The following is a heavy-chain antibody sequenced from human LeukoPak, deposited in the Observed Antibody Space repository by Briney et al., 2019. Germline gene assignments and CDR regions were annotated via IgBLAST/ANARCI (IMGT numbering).Heavy chain of an antibody. CDR2: INHSGST. D-gene: IGHD4-17*01. CDR3: ARLRSFRTY. CDR1: GGSISSGGYY. J-gene: IGHJ4*02. Sequence: PSETLSLTCAVSGGSISSGGYYWSWIRQPPGKGLEWIGEINHSGSTNYNPSLKSRVTISVDTSKNQFSLKLSSVTAADTAVYYCARLRSFRTYWGQGTLVTVSS. V-gene: IGHV4-34*01.